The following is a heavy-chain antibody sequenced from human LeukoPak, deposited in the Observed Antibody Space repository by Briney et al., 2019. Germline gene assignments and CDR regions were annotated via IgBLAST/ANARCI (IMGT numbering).Heavy chain of an antibody. J-gene: IGHJ4*02. D-gene: IGHD3-16*01. Sequence: ASVKVSCKASGGTFTNYAINWVRQAPGQGLEWMGRIIPILDVTNYAQKFQGRVTITADQSTSTAYMELSSLRSEDTAVYYCARDTVGVDYWGQGTLVTVSS. CDR3: ARDTVGVDY. CDR2: IIPILDVT. CDR1: GGTFTNYA. V-gene: IGHV1-69*04.